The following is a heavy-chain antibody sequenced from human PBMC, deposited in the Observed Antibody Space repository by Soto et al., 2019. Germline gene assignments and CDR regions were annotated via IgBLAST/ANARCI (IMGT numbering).Heavy chain of an antibody. J-gene: IGHJ4*02. Sequence: QVQLVQSGAEVKKPGSSVKVSCKASGGTFSSYAISWVRQAPGQGLEWMGGIIPNFGTANYAQKFQGRVTITADESTSTAYMELSSLRSEDTAVYYCATKRGYYYGSGRGDYFDYWGQGTLVTVSS. CDR1: GGTFSSYA. CDR3: ATKRGYYYGSGRGDYFDY. V-gene: IGHV1-69*01. CDR2: IIPNFGTA. D-gene: IGHD3-10*01.